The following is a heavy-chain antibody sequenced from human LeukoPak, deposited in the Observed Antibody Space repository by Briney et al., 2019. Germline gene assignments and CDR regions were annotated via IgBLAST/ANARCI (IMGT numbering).Heavy chain of an antibody. CDR2: ICPDGTVT. V-gene: IGHV3-74*01. CDR3: ARGYCSGRSCYMWYSDY. J-gene: IGHJ4*02. CDR1: GFTFSTYC. Sequence: GGSLRLSCAASGFTFSTYCMHWVRQAPGKGPMWVSRICPDGTVTNYADSVKGRFTISRDNSKNTVYLQMNSLRAEDTAAYYCARGYCSGRSCYMWYSDYWGQGTLVTVSS. D-gene: IGHD2-15*01.